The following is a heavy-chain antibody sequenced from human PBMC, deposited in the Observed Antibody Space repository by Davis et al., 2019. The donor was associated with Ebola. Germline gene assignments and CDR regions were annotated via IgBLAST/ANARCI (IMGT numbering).Heavy chain of an antibody. Sequence: PSETLSLTCAVSGGSLSSGGYYWTWIRQHPGKGLEWIGCMFYSGNTYYNPSLKSRVTISVDTSKNQFSLRLTSVTAADTAVYYCARDLAGPLVDYWGQGTLVTVSS. CDR1: GGSLSSGGYY. V-gene: IGHV4-31*11. J-gene: IGHJ4*02. CDR3: ARDLAGPLVDY. D-gene: IGHD6-19*01. CDR2: MFYSGNT.